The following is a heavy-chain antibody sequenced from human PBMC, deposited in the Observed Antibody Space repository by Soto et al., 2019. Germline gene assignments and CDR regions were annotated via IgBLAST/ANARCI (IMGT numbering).Heavy chain of an antibody. Sequence: VQLQESGPGLVKPSQTLSLTCTVSGGSIRSGGYFWSWVRQQPGKGLEWIGHIYYRGGTSYNPSLESRVAMSVDTSKNEFTLKANSVTAADTAIYYCARFAKEENPKLESWYAFDFWGRGTLVTVSS. CDR2: IYYRGGT. V-gene: IGHV4-31*03. CDR1: GGSIRSGGYF. CDR3: ARFAKEENPKLESWYAFDF. D-gene: IGHD6-13*01. J-gene: IGHJ4*02.